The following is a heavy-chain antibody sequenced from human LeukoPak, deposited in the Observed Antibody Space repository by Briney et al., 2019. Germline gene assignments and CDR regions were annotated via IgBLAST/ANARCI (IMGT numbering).Heavy chain of an antibody. CDR1: GGSFSGYY. V-gene: IGHV4-34*01. D-gene: IGHD6-19*01. J-gene: IGHJ4*02. CDR2: INHSGST. CDR3: ASFSSGWYGGDY. Sequence: PSETLSLTCAVYGGSFSGYYWSWIRQPPGKGLDWIGEINHSGSTNYNPSLKSRVTISVDTSKNQFSLKLSSVTAADTAVYYCASFSSGWYGGDYWGQGTLVTVSS.